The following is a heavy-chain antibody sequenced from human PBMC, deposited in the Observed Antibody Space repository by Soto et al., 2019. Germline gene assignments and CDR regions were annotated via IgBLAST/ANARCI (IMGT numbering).Heavy chain of an antibody. CDR2: IYYSGST. CDR3: ARRAYCSSTSCYVFDY. J-gene: IGHJ4*02. D-gene: IGHD2-2*01. Sequence: PSETLSLTCTVSGGSISSYYWSWIRQPPGKGLEWIGYIYYSGSTNYNPSLKSRVTISVDTSKNQFPLKLSSVTAADTAVYYCARRAYCSSTSCYVFDYWGQGTLVTVSS. V-gene: IGHV4-59*08. CDR1: GGSISSYY.